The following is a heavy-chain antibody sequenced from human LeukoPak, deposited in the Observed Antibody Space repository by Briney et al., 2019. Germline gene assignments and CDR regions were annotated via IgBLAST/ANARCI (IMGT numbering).Heavy chain of an antibody. V-gene: IGHV3-7*01. Sequence: GGSLRLSCAASGFTFSSYAMSWVRQAPGKGLEWVANINEDGSEKYYVDSVKGRFTISRDNAKNSLYLQMNSLRAEDTAVYYCASGKYCVTWGQGTLVAVSS. CDR2: INEDGSEK. CDR1: GFTFSSYA. D-gene: IGHD2-21*01. J-gene: IGHJ5*02. CDR3: ASGKYCVT.